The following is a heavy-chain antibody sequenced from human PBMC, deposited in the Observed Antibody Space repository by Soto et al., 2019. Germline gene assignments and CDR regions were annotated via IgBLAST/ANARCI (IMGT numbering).Heavy chain of an antibody. CDR1: GFTFSSYW. CDR2: LYTDGSRT. V-gene: IGHV3-74*01. D-gene: IGHD6-13*01. Sequence: GGSLRLSCAASGFTFSSYWMHWVRQVPGKGLVWVSRLYTDGSRTSYADSVKGRFTISRDNAKNTLYLQMNSLSAEDTAVYYCARSAGGYYYFDAWGKGTTVTVSS. J-gene: IGHJ6*03. CDR3: ARSAGGYYYFDA.